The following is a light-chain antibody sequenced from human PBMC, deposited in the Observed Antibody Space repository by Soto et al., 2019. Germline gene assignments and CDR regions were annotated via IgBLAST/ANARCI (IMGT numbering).Light chain of an antibody. CDR3: QQSYSSPPT. J-gene: IGKJ1*01. CDR2: AAS. CDR1: QSISNH. V-gene: IGKV1-39*01. Sequence: DIQMTQSPSSLSASVEDRVIITCRASQSISNHLNWYQQKPGKAPKLLIFAASSLQSGVPSRFSGSRSGTDFTLTISSLQPEDFATYDCQQSYSSPPTFGQGTKVEIK.